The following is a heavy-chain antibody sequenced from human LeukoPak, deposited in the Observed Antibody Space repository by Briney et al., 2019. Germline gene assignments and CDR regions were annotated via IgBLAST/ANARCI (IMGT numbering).Heavy chain of an antibody. V-gene: IGHV4-59*08. J-gene: IGHJ4*02. CDR1: GGSISSYW. CDR3: ARFTRHDSGGYYLDY. CDR2: IFHSGST. D-gene: IGHD3-22*01. Sequence: PSETLSLTCTVSGGSISSYWWSWVRQPPGKGLEWIGHIFHSGSTTYNASLQSRVTISVDTSKNQFSLDLSSVTAADTALYYCARFTRHDSGGYYLDYWGQGTLVTVSS.